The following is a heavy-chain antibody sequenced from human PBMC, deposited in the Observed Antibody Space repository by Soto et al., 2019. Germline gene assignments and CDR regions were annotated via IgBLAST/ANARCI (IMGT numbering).Heavy chain of an antibody. CDR2: ISSSSSTI. CDR1: GFTFSSYS. CDR3: ARDSGYSYGPLDY. Sequence: EVPLVESGGGLVQPGGSLRLSCAASGFTFSSYSMNWVRQAPGKGLEWASYISSSSSTIYYADSVKGRFTISRDNAKNSLYLQMNSLRAEDTAVYYCARDSGYSYGPLDYWGQGTLVTVSS. V-gene: IGHV3-48*01. D-gene: IGHD5-18*01. J-gene: IGHJ4*02.